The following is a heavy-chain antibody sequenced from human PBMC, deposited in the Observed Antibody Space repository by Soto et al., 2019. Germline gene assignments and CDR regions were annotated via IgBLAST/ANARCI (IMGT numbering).Heavy chain of an antibody. Sequence: QVQLQQSGPGLVQPSGTLSLTCAVSGDSINKSHWWSWVRQTPGKGLEWIGETYHSGTTNYTPSLKTRVTISIDKSKNQFSLKMNSVTAADTAVYYCAREVNSSPARGPNWFDPWGQGTLVTVSS. CDR3: AREVNSSPARGPNWFDP. D-gene: IGHD6-13*01. CDR1: GDSINKSHW. CDR2: TYHSGTT. J-gene: IGHJ5*02. V-gene: IGHV4-4*02.